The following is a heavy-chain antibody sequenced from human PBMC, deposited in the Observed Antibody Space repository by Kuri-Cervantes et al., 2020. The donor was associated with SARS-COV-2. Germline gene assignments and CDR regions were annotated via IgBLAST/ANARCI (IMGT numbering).Heavy chain of an antibody. CDR2: IYYSGST. CDR3: ARCRHYYDSSGDDYFDY. D-gene: IGHD3-22*01. CDR1: GFSFDDYA. Sequence: GSLRLSCAASGFSFDDYAMHWVRQPPGKGLEWIGYIYYSGSTNYNPSLKSRVTISVDTSKNQFSLKLSSVTAADTAVYYCARCRHYYDSSGDDYFDYWGQGTLVTVSS. V-gene: IGHV4-59*08. J-gene: IGHJ4*02.